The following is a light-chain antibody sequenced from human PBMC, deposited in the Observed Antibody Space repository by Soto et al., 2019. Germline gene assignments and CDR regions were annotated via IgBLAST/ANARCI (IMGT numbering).Light chain of an antibody. CDR3: QQYNNWPRT. V-gene: IGKV3-11*01. Sequence: EIVLTQSPATLSLTPGERATRPCRASQSVSSYLAWYQQKPGQAPRLLIYDASNRATGIPAGFSGSGSGTEFTLTISSLQSEDFAVYYCQQYNNWPRTFGQGTKVDIK. J-gene: IGKJ1*01. CDR2: DAS. CDR1: QSVSSY.